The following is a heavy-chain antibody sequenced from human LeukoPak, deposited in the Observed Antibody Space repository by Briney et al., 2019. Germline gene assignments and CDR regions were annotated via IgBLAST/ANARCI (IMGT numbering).Heavy chain of an antibody. Sequence: KPSETLSLTCTVSGGSISSYYWSWIRQPPGKGLEWIGYMYYSGSTNYNPSLWSRVTISVDTSKNQFSMKLSSVTAADTAVYYCVRAPWDAAAQFQHWGQGTLVTVSS. V-gene: IGHV4-59*01. D-gene: IGHD6-13*01. CDR1: GGSISSYY. J-gene: IGHJ1*01. CDR2: MYYSGST. CDR3: VRAPWDAAAQFQH.